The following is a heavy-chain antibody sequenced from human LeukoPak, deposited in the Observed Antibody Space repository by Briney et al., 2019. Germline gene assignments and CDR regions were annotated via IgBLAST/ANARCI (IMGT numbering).Heavy chain of an antibody. V-gene: IGHV4-4*09. CDR1: GGSISSYH. J-gene: IGHJ4*02. CDR2: IYTSGSP. CDR3: ARLRDEFDY. Sequence: SETLSLTCTVSGGSISSYHWSWIRQPPGKRLEWIGYIYTSGSPNYNPSLKSRVTISVDTSKNQFSLKLSSVTAADTAMYYCARLRDEFDYWGQGTLVTVSS.